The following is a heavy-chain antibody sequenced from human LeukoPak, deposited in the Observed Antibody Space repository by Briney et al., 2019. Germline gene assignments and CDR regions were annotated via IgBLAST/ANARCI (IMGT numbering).Heavy chain of an antibody. D-gene: IGHD3-22*01. CDR2: ISGSGGST. J-gene: IGHJ4*02. V-gene: IGHV3-23*01. CDR3: AKDWYYYDSSGYHGFDY. CDR1: GFTFSSYA. Sequence: GGSLRLSCAASGFTFSSYAMSWVRQAPGKGLEWVSAISGSGGSTYYADSVKGRFTISRDNSKNTLYLQMNSLRAEDTAVYYCAKDWYYYDSSGYHGFDYWGQGTLVTVSS.